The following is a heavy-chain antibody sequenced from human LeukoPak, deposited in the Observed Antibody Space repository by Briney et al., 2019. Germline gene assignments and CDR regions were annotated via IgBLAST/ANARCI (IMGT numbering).Heavy chain of an antibody. Sequence: GGSLRLSCAASGFTLRTYDMNWVRQAPGRGLEWVSYISSRGSSIYYADSVKGRFTISRDDAMNSLYLQMNSLRAEDTAVYYCGRVPGYGYSGAFDIWGQGTMVTVSS. D-gene: IGHD5-18*01. J-gene: IGHJ3*02. V-gene: IGHV3-48*01. CDR1: GFTLRTYD. CDR3: GRVPGYGYSGAFDI. CDR2: ISSRGSSI.